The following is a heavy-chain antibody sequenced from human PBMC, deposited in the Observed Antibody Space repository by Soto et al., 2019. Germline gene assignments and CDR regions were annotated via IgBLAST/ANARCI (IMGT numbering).Heavy chain of an antibody. J-gene: IGHJ4*02. CDR2: IYHSGST. D-gene: IGHD3-22*01. Sequence: QVQLQESGPGLVKPSGTLSLTCAVSGGSISSSNWWRWVSQPPGKGLERIGEIYHSGSTNHNPSLTSRVTISVDKSKNQFTLKLSSVTDADTAVYYCARAGNNYYDSSGYYSWGQGTLVTVSS. CDR1: GGSISSSNW. CDR3: ARAGNNYYDSSGYYS. V-gene: IGHV4-4*02.